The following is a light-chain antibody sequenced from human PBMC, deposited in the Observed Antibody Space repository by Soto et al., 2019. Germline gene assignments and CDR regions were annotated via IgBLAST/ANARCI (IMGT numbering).Light chain of an antibody. CDR3: CSFAGGTTWV. CDR1: SSDIGSYDL. J-gene: IGLJ3*02. Sequence: QSALTQPASVSGSPGQSITISCNGVSSDIGSYDLVSWYQQHPGKAPKLIIYEVNKRPSGFSNRFSGSKSGNTASQTVSWLQAEDEADYYCCSFAGGTTWVFGGGTKLTVL. CDR2: EVN. V-gene: IGLV2-23*02.